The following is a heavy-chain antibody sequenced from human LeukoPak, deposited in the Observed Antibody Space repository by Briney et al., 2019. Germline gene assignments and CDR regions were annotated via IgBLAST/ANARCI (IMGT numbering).Heavy chain of an antibody. CDR3: AREASTVRGVYDY. V-gene: IGHV4-59*01. Sequence: PSETLSLTCTVSGGSISSYYWSWIRQPPGKGLEWIGYIYYSGSTNYNPSLKSRVTISVDTSKNQFSLKLSSVTAADTAVYYCAREASTVRGVYDYWGQGTLVTVSS. CDR1: GGSISSYY. J-gene: IGHJ4*02. CDR2: IYYSGST. D-gene: IGHD3-10*01.